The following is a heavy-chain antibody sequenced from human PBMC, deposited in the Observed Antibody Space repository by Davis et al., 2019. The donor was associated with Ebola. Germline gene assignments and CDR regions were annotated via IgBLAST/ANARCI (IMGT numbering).Heavy chain of an antibody. CDR2: INHSGST. V-gene: IGHV4-34*01. J-gene: IGHJ6*02. Sequence: SETLSLTCAVYVGSFSDYYWSWIRQPPGKGLEWVGEINHSGSTNYNPSLKSRVTISVDTSKNQFSLKLSSVTAADTAVYYCARGVSLYYYYGMDVWGQGTTVTVSS. CDR3: ARGVSLYYYYGMDV. CDR1: VGSFSDYY.